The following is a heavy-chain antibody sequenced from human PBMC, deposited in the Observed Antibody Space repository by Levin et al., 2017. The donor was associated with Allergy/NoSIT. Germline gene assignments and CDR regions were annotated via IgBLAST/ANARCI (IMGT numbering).Heavy chain of an antibody. J-gene: IGHJ4*02. V-gene: IGHV3-23*01. CDR2: IDSSGGTT. D-gene: IGHD6-13*01. Sequence: LSLTCAASGFPFNNYAMSWVRQAPGKGLEWVSVIDSSGGTTYSADSVKGRFTISRDNSKNTLYLQMNSLSAEDTAVYYCARAPRISAAGRDWGQGTLVTVSS. CDR1: GFPFNNYA. CDR3: ARAPRISAAGRD.